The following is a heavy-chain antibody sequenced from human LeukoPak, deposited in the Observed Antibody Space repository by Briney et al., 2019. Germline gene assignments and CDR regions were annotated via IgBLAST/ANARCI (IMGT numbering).Heavy chain of an antibody. CDR2: ISSSGSTI. CDR1: GFTFSSYE. CDR3: ARGFTSGSSNLDY. D-gene: IGHD1-26*01. V-gene: IGHV3-48*03. Sequence: PGGSLRLSCAASGFTFSSYEMNWVRQAPGKGLEWVSYISSSGSTIHYADSVKGRFTISRDNAKNSLYLQMNGLRAEDTAVYYCARGFTSGSSNLDYWGQGTLVTVSS. J-gene: IGHJ4*02.